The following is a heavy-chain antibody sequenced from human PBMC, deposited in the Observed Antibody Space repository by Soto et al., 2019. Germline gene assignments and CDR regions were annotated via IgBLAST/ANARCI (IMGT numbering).Heavy chain of an antibody. CDR1: GGSFSGYY. CDR3: ASMVRGVIDY. V-gene: IGHV4-34*01. CDR2: INHSGST. D-gene: IGHD3-10*01. J-gene: IGHJ4*02. Sequence: PSETLSLTCAVYGGSFSGYYWSWIRQPPGKGLEWIGEINHSGSTNYNPSLKSRVTISVDTSKNQFSLKLSSVTAADTAVYYCASMVRGVIDYWGQGTLVTVSS.